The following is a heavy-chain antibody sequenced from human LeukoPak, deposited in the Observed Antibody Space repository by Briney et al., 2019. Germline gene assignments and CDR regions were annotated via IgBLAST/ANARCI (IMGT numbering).Heavy chain of an antibody. CDR3: ARVRDGY. V-gene: IGHV1-3*01. CDR1: GYTFTTHA. Sequence: GASVKVSCTASGYTFTTHAIHWVRQAPGQSLEWMGWINVANGKTKYSQKSQGRVTITRDTSANTAYMELSSLTSEDTAVYYCARVRDGYWGQGTLVTVSS. CDR2: INVANGKT. J-gene: IGHJ4*02.